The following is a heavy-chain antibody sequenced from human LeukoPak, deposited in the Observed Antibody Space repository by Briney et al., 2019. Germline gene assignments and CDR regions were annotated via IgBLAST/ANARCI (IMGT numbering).Heavy chain of an antibody. D-gene: IGHD3-22*01. CDR1: GYTFTSYG. CDR2: IIPMFGVA. V-gene: IGHV1-69*13. J-gene: IGHJ4*02. Sequence: GASVKVSCKASGYTFTSYGISWVRQAPGQGLEWMGGIIPMFGVANYAQKFQGRVTITADESTSTAYMELSSLRSEDTAVYYCARDRAPYYDSSGYYPYYFDYWGQGTLVTVSS. CDR3: ARDRAPYYDSSGYYPYYFDY.